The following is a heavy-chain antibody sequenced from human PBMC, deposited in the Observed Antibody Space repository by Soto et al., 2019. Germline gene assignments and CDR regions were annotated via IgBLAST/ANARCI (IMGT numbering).Heavy chain of an antibody. Sequence: LRLSCAISGFSVSSNYLSWVRQAPGKGLEWVSVHYSGGSTYYADSVQGRFTISRDKSNNTLYLQMRRVRAEDTAVYFCARHRHPRGTVGATSPLDPWGQGXQVTVSS. V-gene: IGHV3-53*01. D-gene: IGHD1-26*01. CDR1: GFSVSSNY. J-gene: IGHJ5*02. CDR3: ARHRHPRGTVGATSPLDP. CDR2: HYSGGST.